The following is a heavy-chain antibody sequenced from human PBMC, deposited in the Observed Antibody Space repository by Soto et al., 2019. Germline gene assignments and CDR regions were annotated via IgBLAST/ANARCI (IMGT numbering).Heavy chain of an antibody. V-gene: IGHV3-64*01. CDR1: GFTFSSYA. CDR3: ARDSASYAPEYYYYYMDV. Sequence: GGSLRLSCAASGFTFSSYAMHWVRQAPGKGLEYVSAISSNGGSTYYANSVKGRFTISRDNSKNTLYLQMGSLRAEDMAVYYCARDSASYAPEYYYYYMDVWGKGTTVTVSS. D-gene: IGHD3-10*01. J-gene: IGHJ6*03. CDR2: ISSNGGST.